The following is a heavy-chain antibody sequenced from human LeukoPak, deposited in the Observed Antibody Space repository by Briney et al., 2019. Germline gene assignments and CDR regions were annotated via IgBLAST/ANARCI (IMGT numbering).Heavy chain of an antibody. CDR1: GGTSSSYA. V-gene: IGHV1-69*05. J-gene: IGHJ6*03. Sequence: ASVKVSCKASGGTSSSYAITWVRQAPGQGFECMGGIIPMTRTPNYAQKFQGRVTITTDESTHTAYMELSSLRSEDTAVYYCARHGYSYGYDYYYYYMDVWGKGTTVTVSS. D-gene: IGHD5-18*01. CDR2: IIPMTRTP. CDR3: ARHGYSYGYDYYYYYMDV.